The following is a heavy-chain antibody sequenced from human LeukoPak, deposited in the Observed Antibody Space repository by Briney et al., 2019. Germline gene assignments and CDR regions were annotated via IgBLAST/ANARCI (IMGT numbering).Heavy chain of an antibody. CDR2: IRSNSDGGTI. V-gene: IGHV3-15*07. J-gene: IGHJ5*02. CDR3: ATDFYDTT. CDR1: GFTFSNAW. Sequence: GGSLRLSCATSGFTFSNAWMNWARQAPGKGLEWVGRIRSNSDGGTIDYAAPVKGRFALSRDDSKNTLYLQMNSLQTEDTAVYYCATDFYDTTWGQGTLVTVSS. D-gene: IGHD3-22*01.